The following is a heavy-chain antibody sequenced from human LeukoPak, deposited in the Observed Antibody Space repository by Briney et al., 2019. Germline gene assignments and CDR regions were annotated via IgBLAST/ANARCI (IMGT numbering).Heavy chain of an antibody. J-gene: IGHJ4*02. CDR2: IGDSGAST. CDR1: GFTLSIYA. D-gene: IGHD5-12*01. CDR3: ARVQWLRRWFVFDS. V-gene: IGHV3-23*01. Sequence: GGSLRLSCAASGFTLSIYAMSWVRQAPGEGLEWVSTIGDSGASTYYAQSVKGRFTISRDNSKNTLFLQMGSLRAEDTAIYFCARVQWLRRWFVFDSWGQGALVTVSS.